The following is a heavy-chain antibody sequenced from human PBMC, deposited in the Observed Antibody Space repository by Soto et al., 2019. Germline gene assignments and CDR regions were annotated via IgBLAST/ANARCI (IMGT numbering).Heavy chain of an antibody. Sequence: ASVKVSCKASGYTFTGYYIHWVRQAPGQGLEWMGWVNLNSGGTGYAQRFQGRVTMTRDTSINSVYMELSRLRSDDTATYYCARGNSGDDDEFDYWGQGTPVTVSS. J-gene: IGHJ4*02. CDR3: ARGNSGDDDEFDY. D-gene: IGHD5-12*01. CDR2: VNLNSGGT. V-gene: IGHV1-2*02. CDR1: GYTFTGYY.